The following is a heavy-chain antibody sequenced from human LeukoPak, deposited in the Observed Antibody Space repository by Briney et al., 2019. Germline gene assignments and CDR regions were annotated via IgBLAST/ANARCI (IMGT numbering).Heavy chain of an antibody. D-gene: IGHD3-10*01. Sequence: GASVKVSCKASGGTFSSYAINWVRQAPGQGLEWMGGIIPIFGTASYAQKFQGRVTITADESTSTAYMELSSLRSEDTAVYYCARGTMVPSFYYYYGMDVWGQGTTVTVSS. CDR2: IIPIFGTA. V-gene: IGHV1-69*13. CDR3: ARGTMVPSFYYYYGMDV. J-gene: IGHJ6*02. CDR1: GGTFSSYA.